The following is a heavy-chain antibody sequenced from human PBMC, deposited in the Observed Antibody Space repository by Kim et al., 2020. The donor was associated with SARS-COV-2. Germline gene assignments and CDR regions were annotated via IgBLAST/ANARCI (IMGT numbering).Heavy chain of an antibody. CDR3: ARDHREWLQYTANWYFDL. D-gene: IGHD3-3*01. CDR1: GGSISSYY. Sequence: SETLSLTCTVSGGSISSYYWSWIRQPPGKGLEWIGYIYYIGSTNYNPSLKSRVTISVDTSKNQFSLKLSSVPAADTAVYYCARDHREWLQYTANWYFDLWGRGTLVTVSS. V-gene: IGHV4-59*01. CDR2: IYYIGST. J-gene: IGHJ2*01.